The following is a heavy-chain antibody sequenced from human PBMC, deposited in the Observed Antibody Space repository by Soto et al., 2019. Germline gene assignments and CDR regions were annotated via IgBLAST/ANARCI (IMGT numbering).Heavy chain of an antibody. CDR2: IWYDGSNK. D-gene: IGHD5-12*01. CDR1: GFTFSSYG. V-gene: IGHV3-33*01. CDR3: ARDSRDGYNFED. J-gene: IGHJ4*02. Sequence: GGSLRLSCAASGFTFSSYGMHWVRQAPGKGLEWVAVIWYDGSNKYYADSVKGRFTISRDNSKNTLYLQMNSLRAEDTAVYYCARDSRDGYNFEDWGQGTLVTVSS.